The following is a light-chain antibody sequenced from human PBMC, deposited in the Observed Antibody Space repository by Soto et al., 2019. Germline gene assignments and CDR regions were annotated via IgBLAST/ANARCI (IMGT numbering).Light chain of an antibody. CDR3: CSYAGSYTWV. J-gene: IGLJ1*01. V-gene: IGLV2-11*01. Sequence: QSVLTQPRSVSGSPGQSVTISCTATSSDVGGYNYVSWYQQHPGKAPKLMIYDVSKRPSGVPDRFSGSKSGNTASLTISGLQAEDEADYYCCSYAGSYTWVFGTGTKVTVL. CDR1: SSDVGGYNY. CDR2: DVS.